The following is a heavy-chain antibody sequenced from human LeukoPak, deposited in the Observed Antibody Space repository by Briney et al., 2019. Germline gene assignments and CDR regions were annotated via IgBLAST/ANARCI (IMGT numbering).Heavy chain of an antibody. V-gene: IGHV3-33*01. D-gene: IGHD3-16*01. J-gene: IGHJ4*02. Sequence: GGSLRLSCAASGFTFSSYGMHWVRQAPGKGLEWVAVIWYDGSNKYYADSVKGRFTISRDNSKNTLYLQMNSLRAEDTAVYYCARGDSVRGTPFPPSEDYWGQGTLVTVSS. CDR2: IWYDGSNK. CDR1: GFTFSSYG. CDR3: ARGDSVRGTPFPPSEDY.